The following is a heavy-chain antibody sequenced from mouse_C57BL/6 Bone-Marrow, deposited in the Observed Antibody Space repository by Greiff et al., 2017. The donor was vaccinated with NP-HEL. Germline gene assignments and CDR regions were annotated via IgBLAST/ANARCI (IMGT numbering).Heavy chain of an antibody. CDR1: GYTFTDYY. V-gene: IGHV1-26*01. CDR2: INPNNGGT. J-gene: IGHJ2*01. Sequence: VQLQQSGPELVKPGASVKISCKASGYTFTDYYMNWVKQSHGKSLEWIGDINPNNGGTSYNQKFKGKATLTVDKSSSTAYMELRSLTSEDSAVYYCARRAFITTVVGDYWGQGTTLTVSS. CDR3: ARRAFITTVVGDY. D-gene: IGHD1-1*01.